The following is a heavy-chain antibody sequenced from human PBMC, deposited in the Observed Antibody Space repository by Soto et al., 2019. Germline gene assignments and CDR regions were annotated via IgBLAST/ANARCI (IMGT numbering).Heavy chain of an antibody. V-gene: IGHV4-31*03. CDR3: ARTFYEIYYMDV. Sequence: QVQLQESGPGLVKPSQTLSLTCTVSGGSISSGGYYWSWIRQHPGKGLEWIGYIYYSGNTYYNPSRKSRVAISLDTSKNQFSLRLSSVTAADTAVYYCARTFYEIYYMDVWGKGTTVTVSS. J-gene: IGHJ6*03. CDR2: IYYSGNT. D-gene: IGHD3-3*01. CDR1: GGSISSGGYY.